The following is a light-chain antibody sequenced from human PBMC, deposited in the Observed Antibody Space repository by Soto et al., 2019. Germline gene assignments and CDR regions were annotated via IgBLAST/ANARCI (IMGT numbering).Light chain of an antibody. J-gene: IGKJ2*01. CDR3: HQYDNAPQT. V-gene: IGKV3-20*01. Sequence: DIVLTQSPGTLSLSPGERATHSCRASQNVDSTYLAWYQQKPGQAPRLLIYGASSRATGIPDRFSGSGSGTDYSLTIDRLEPEDSAVYYCHQYDNAPQTFGQGTKVDIK. CDR2: GAS. CDR1: QNVDSTY.